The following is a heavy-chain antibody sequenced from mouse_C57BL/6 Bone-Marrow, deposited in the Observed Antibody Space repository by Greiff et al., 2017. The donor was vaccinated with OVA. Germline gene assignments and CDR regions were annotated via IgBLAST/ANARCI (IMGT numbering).Heavy chain of an antibody. CDR3: ARRAIYRGGYFHWYFDV. D-gene: IGHD2-3*01. CDR2: IDPSDSYT. Sequence: QVQLQQPGAELVKPGASVKLSCKASGYTFTSYWMQWVKQRPGQGLEWIGEIDPSDSYTNYNQKFKGKATLTVDTSSSTAYMQLSSLTSEDSAVYYCARRAIYRGGYFHWYFDVWGTGTTVTVSS. V-gene: IGHV1-50*01. J-gene: IGHJ1*03. CDR1: GYTFTSYW.